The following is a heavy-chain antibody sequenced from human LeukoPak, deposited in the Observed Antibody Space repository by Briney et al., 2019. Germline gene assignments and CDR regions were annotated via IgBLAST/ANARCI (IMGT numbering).Heavy chain of an antibody. CDR1: GFTFTSSA. D-gene: IGHD1-26*01. V-gene: IGHV1-58*02. CDR2: IVVGSGNT. J-gene: IGHJ4*02. Sequence: ASVKVSCKASGFTFTSSAMQWVRQARGQRLEWIGWIVVGSGNTNYAQKFQERVTITRDMSTSTAYMELSSLRSEDTAVYYCAVSGSYFRAEDYWGQGTLVTVSS. CDR3: AVSGSYFRAEDY.